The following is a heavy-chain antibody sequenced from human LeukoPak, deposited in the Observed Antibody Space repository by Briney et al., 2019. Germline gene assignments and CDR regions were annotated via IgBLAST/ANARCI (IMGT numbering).Heavy chain of an antibody. CDR2: ISGSGGST. V-gene: IGHV3-23*01. CDR3: AKDPAPYLYFFDY. D-gene: IGHD3-10*01. J-gene: IGHJ4*02. Sequence: GGSLRLSCAASGFTFTSYAMSWVRQAPGKGLEWVSAISGSGGSTYYADSVKGRFTISRDNSKNTLYLQMNSLRAEDTAVYYCAKDPAPYLYFFDYWGQGTLVTVSS. CDR1: GFTFTSYA.